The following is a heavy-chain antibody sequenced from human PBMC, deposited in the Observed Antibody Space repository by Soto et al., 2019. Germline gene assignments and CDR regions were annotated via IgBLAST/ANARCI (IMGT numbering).Heavy chain of an antibody. CDR2: IYSGGST. D-gene: IGHD2-15*01. CDR1: GFIVSSNY. Sequence: GGSLRLSCAASGFIVSSNYMNWVRQAPGKGLEWVSVIYSGGSTYYADSVKGRFTISRDNSKNTLYLQMNSLRAEDTAVYYCARSTSLYYFDYWGQGTLVTVSS. V-gene: IGHV3-66*01. CDR3: ARSTSLYYFDY. J-gene: IGHJ4*02.